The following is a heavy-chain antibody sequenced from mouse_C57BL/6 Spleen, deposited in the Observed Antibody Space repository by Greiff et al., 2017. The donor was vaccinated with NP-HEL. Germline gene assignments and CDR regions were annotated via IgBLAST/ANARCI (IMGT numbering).Heavy chain of an antibody. V-gene: IGHV1-52*01. D-gene: IGHD2-1*01. CDR2: IDPSDSET. CDR1: GYTFTSYW. J-gene: IGHJ1*03. Sequence: QVQLKQPGAELVRPGSSVKLSCKASGYTFTSYWMHWVKQRPIQGLEWIGNIDPSDSETHYNQKFKDKATLTVDKSSSTAYMQLSSLTSEDSAVYYCAREVRIYYGNSHWYFDVWGTGTTVTVSS. CDR3: AREVRIYYGNSHWYFDV.